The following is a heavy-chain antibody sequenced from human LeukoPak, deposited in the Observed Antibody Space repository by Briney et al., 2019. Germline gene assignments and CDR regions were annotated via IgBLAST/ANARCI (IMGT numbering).Heavy chain of an antibody. CDR3: ARAYYDFWSGYYHNPKGYYYYGMDV. CDR2: ISAYNGNT. D-gene: IGHD3-3*01. J-gene: IGHJ6*02. CDR1: GYTLTSYG. V-gene: IGHV1-18*01. Sequence: ASVKVSCKASGYTLTSYGISWVRQAPGQGLEWMGWISAYNGNTNYAQKLQGRVTMTTDTSTSTAYMELRSLRSDDTAVYYCARAYYDFWSGYYHNPKGYYYYGMDVWGQGTTVTVSS.